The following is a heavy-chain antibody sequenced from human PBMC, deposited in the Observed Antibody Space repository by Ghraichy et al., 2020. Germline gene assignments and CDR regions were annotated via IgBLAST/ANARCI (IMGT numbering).Heavy chain of an antibody. CDR3: SRGGGAGTPVLYHMDV. CDR1: GFMFSTNT. V-gene: IGHV3-21*01. CDR2: ISSSTRYI. Sequence: GGSLRLSCVASGFMFSTNTMNWVRQAPGKGLEWVSSISSSTRYIYYADSVKGRFTISRDNAQNSLYLQMNSLRAEDTAVYYCSRGGGAGTPVLYHMDVWGRGTTVTVSS. D-gene: IGHD6-19*01. J-gene: IGHJ6*02.